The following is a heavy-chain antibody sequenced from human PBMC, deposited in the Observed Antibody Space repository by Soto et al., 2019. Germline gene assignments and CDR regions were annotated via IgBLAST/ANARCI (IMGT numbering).Heavy chain of an antibody. CDR3: ARTPDI. CDR2: IYYSGST. Sequence: SETLSLTCTVSGGSVRSSTYYWGWIRQPPGKGLEWIASIYYSGSTHNNPSLKSRVTMSVDTYTNQFSLKLNSVTAADTAVYYCARTPDIWGQGTMVTVSS. J-gene: IGHJ3*02. V-gene: IGHV4-39*07. CDR1: GGSVRSSTYY.